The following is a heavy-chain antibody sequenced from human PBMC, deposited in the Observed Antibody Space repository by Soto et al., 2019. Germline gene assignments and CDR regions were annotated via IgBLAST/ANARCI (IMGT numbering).Heavy chain of an antibody. J-gene: IGHJ4*02. V-gene: IGHV1-46*01. CDR2: IKPSGGRT. CDR3: ARDGDYYDRAPLDY. CDR1: GYTFTSYY. Sequence: QVQLVQSGAEVKKPGASVKVSCKASGYTFTSYYMHWVRQAPGQRLEWMGIIKPSGGRTNYAQKFHGRVTMTSDTSTGTVYMELSSLRSEDTAVYYCARDGDYYDRAPLDYWFQGTLVIVSS. D-gene: IGHD3-22*01.